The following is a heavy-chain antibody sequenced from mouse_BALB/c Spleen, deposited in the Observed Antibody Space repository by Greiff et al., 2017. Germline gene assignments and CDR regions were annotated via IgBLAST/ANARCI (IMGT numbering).Heavy chain of an antibody. J-gene: IGHJ3*01. CDR1: GFTFSDYY. Sequence: VQLKESGGGLVKPGGSLKLSCAASGFTFSDYYMYWVRQTPEKRLEWVATISDGGSYTYYPDSVKGRFTISRDNAKNNLYLQMSSLKSEDTAMYYCARDRDDYTWFAYWGQGTLVTVSA. D-gene: IGHD2-4*01. CDR3: ARDRDDYTWFAY. CDR2: ISDGGSYT. V-gene: IGHV5-4*02.